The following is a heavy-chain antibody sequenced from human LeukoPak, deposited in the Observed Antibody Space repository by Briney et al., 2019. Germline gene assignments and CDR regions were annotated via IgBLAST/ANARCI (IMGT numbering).Heavy chain of an antibody. J-gene: IGHJ6*02. CDR1: GGSISSYY. V-gene: IGHV4-59*12. CDR3: ARDGENYYKNYGLDV. CDR2: IYYSGST. Sequence: SGTLSLTCTVSGGSISSYYWTWIRQPPGKGLEWIGYIYYSGSTNYNPSLKSRVTISLDTSKNQFSLKLSSVTAADTAVYYCARDGENYYKNYGLDVWGQGTTVTVSS. D-gene: IGHD3-10*01.